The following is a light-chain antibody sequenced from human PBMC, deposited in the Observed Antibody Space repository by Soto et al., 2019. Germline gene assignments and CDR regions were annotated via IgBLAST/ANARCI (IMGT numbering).Light chain of an antibody. CDR3: QHYNSYSEA. V-gene: IGKV1-5*01. CDR1: QSISSW. Sequence: DFQMTQSPSTLSASVGDRVTMTCRASQSISSWLAWYQQKPGKAPKLLIYDASSLESGVPSRFSGSGSGTEFTLTISSLQPDDFATYYCQHYNSYSEAFGQGTKVDI. J-gene: IGKJ1*01. CDR2: DAS.